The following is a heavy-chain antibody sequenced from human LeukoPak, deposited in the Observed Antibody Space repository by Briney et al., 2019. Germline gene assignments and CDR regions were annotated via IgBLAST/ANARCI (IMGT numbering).Heavy chain of an antibody. D-gene: IGHD2-15*01. Sequence: PGGSLRLSCAASGFTFSSYGMHWVRQAPGKGLEWVAFIRYDGSNKYYADSVKGRFTISRDNSKNTLYLQMNSLRAEDTAVYYCAKAGYCSGGSCYLDAFDIWGQGTMVTVSS. CDR2: IRYDGSNK. J-gene: IGHJ3*02. V-gene: IGHV3-30*02. CDR1: GFTFSSYG. CDR3: AKAGYCSGGSCYLDAFDI.